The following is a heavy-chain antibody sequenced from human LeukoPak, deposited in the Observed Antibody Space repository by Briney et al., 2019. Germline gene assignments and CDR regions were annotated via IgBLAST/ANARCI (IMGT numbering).Heavy chain of an antibody. Sequence: SVKVSCKASGCTFSSYAISWVRQAPGQGLEWMGGIIPIFGTANYAQKFHGRVTITADESTSTAYMELSSLRSEDTAVYYCARIMITFGGVSTPPFDYWGQGTLVTVSS. CDR1: GCTFSSYA. J-gene: IGHJ4*02. CDR2: IIPIFGTA. V-gene: IGHV1-69*13. CDR3: ARIMITFGGVSTPPFDY. D-gene: IGHD3-16*01.